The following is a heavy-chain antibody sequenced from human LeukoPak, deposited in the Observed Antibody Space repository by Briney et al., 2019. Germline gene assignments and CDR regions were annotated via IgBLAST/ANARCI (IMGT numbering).Heavy chain of an antibody. CDR1: GYSFTSYW. J-gene: IGHJ5*02. V-gene: IGHV5-51*01. CDR2: IYPGDSDT. D-gene: IGHD2-8*01. CDR3: ARRYCTNGVCYPGSPYNWFDP. Sequence: GESLKISCKGSGYSFTSYWIGWVRQMPGKGLEWVGIIYPGDSDTRYSPSFQGQVTISADKSISTAYLQWSSLKASDTAMYYCARRYCTNGVCYPGSPYNWFDPWGQGTLVTVSS.